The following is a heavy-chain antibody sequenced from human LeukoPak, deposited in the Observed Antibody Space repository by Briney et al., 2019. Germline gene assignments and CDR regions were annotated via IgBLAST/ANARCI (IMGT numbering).Heavy chain of an antibody. Sequence: SETLSLTCTVSGGSISSCGYYWSWIRQHPGKCLEWIGYIYYSGSTNYNPALKSRVTISVDTSKNQFSLKLSSVTAADTAVYYCARRGPYCSSTSCYTSRYDYWGQGTLVTVSS. V-gene: IGHV4-31*03. J-gene: IGHJ4*02. D-gene: IGHD2-2*02. CDR3: ARRGPYCSSTSCYTSRYDY. CDR1: GGSISSCGYY. CDR2: IYYSGST.